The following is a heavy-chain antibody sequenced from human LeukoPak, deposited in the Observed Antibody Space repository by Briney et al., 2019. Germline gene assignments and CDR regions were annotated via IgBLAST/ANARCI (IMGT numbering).Heavy chain of an antibody. CDR1: GFTFSDYY. Sequence: GGSLRLSCAASGFTFSDYYMSLIRQAPGKGLEWVSYISSSGSTIYYADSVKGRFTISRDNAKNSLYLQMNSLRAEDTAVYYCAFTTRWAPFDYWGQGTLVTVSS. J-gene: IGHJ4*02. CDR3: AFTTRWAPFDY. CDR2: ISSSGSTI. V-gene: IGHV3-11*01. D-gene: IGHD1-14*01.